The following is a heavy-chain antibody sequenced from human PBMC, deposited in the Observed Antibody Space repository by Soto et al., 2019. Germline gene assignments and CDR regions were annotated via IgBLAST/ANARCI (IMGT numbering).Heavy chain of an antibody. CDR2: MNPNSGNT. V-gene: IGHV1-8*01. Sequence: ASVKVSCKASGYTFTSYDINWVRQATGQGLEWMGWMNPNSGNTGYAQKFQGRVTMTRNTSISTAYMELSSLRSEDTAVYYCARFYRQVGYCTGGRCYSDRDAFDIWGQGTMVTVSS. D-gene: IGHD2-15*01. CDR3: ARFYRQVGYCTGGRCYSDRDAFDI. J-gene: IGHJ3*02. CDR1: GYTFTSYD.